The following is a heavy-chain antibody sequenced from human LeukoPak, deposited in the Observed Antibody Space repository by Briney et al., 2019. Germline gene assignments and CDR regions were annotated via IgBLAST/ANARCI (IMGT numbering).Heavy chain of an antibody. CDR3: AELGITMIGGV. D-gene: IGHD3-10*02. CDR1: GFTFSNYG. CDR2: IVNGGDNT. V-gene: IGHV3-23*01. Sequence: GGSLRLSCAASGFTFSNYGMSWVRQAPGKGLEWVSGIVNGGDNTYYADSVKGRFTISRDNAKNSLYLQMNSLRAEDTAVYYCAELGITMIGGVWGKGTTVTISS. J-gene: IGHJ6*04.